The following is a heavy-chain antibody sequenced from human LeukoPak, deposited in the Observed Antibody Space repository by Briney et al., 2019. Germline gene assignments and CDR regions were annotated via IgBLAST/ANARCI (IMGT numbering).Heavy chain of an antibody. CDR1: GGSSSGYY. CDR3: ATGPATVYGSGSDYYGMDV. J-gene: IGHJ6*02. V-gene: IGHV4-34*01. D-gene: IGHD3-10*01. CDR2: INHSGST. Sequence: SETLSLTCAVYGGSSSGYYWSWIRQPPGKGLEWIGEINHSGSTNYNPSLKSRVTISVDTSKNQFSLKLSSVTAADTAVYYCATGPATVYGSGSDYYGMDVWGQGTTVTVSS.